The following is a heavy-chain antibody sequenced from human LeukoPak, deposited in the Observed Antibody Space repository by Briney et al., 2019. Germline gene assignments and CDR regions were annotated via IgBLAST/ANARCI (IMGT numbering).Heavy chain of an antibody. V-gene: IGHV4-39*07. CDR1: GGSISSSSYY. D-gene: IGHD3-3*01. CDR2: IYYSGST. Sequence: SETLSLTCTVSGGSISSSSYYWGWIRQPPGKGLEWIGSIYYSGSTYYNPSLKSRITISVDTSKNQFSLKLTSVTAADTAVYYCARSRRRITIFGVVRDWFDPWGQGTLVTVSS. J-gene: IGHJ5*02. CDR3: ARSRRRITIFGVVRDWFDP.